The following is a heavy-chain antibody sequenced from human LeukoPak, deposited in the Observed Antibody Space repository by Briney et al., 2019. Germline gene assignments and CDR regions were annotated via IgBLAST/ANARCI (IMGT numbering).Heavy chain of an antibody. CDR2: ISSSGSAI. CDR3: AKGLHISGLGVPY. D-gene: IGHD3-22*01. V-gene: IGHV3-48*03. Sequence: GGSLRLSCAASGFTFSSYEMNWVRQAPGKGLEWVSYISSSGSAIYYADSVKGRFTISRDIARNSLYLQMNSLRAEDTAVYYCAKGLHISGLGVPYWGQGTLVTVSS. J-gene: IGHJ4*02. CDR1: GFTFSSYE.